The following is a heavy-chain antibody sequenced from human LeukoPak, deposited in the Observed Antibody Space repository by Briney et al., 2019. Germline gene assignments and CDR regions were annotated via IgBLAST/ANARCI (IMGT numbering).Heavy chain of an antibody. CDR3: ARHEGYCSSTSCRPRNFDY. CDR1: GYSFTDFY. V-gene: IGHV5-51*01. Sequence: GESLKISCKASGYSFTDFYIAWVRQMPGKGLEWMGIIHPGDSDSRYSPSFQGQVNLSVDKSISTAYLQWSSLKASDTAMYYCARHEGYCSSTSCRPRNFDYWGQGTLVTVSS. J-gene: IGHJ4*02. CDR2: IHPGDSDS. D-gene: IGHD2-2*01.